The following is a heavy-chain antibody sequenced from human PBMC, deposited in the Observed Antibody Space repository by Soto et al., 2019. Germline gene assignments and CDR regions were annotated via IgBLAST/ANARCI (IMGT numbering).Heavy chain of an antibody. J-gene: IGHJ6*02. CDR3: ASGYSSSWFGGGYYYYGMDV. Sequence: QVQLVQSGAEVKKPGSSVKVSCKASGGTFSSYAISWVRQAPGQGLEWMGGIIPIFGTANYAQKCQGRVTITADESTRTAYMELSSLRSEDTAVYYCASGYSSSWFGGGYYYYGMDVWGQGPTVTVSS. V-gene: IGHV1-69*01. CDR1: GGTFSSYA. CDR2: IIPIFGTA. D-gene: IGHD6-13*01.